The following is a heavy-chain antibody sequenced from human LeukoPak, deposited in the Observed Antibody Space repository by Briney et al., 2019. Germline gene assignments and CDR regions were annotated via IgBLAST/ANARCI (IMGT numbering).Heavy chain of an antibody. CDR2: LSHDGSNE. Sequence: QSGGSLRLSCAASGFTFSNYAVHWVRQAPGKGLEWVAVLSHDGSNEYYADSVKGRFTVSRDNSRNTLYLQMNSLRDEDTAVYYCARGSLYFGELLSIDYWGQGTLVTVSS. CDR1: GFTFSNYA. CDR3: ARGSLYFGELLSIDY. J-gene: IGHJ4*02. D-gene: IGHD3-10*01. V-gene: IGHV3-30-3*01.